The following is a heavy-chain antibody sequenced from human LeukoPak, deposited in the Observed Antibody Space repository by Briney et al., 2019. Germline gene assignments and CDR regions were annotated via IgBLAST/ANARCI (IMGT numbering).Heavy chain of an antibody. CDR3: ARGNDIHSLAFDI. V-gene: IGHV3-53*01. Sequence: PGGSLRLSCAASGFTVSSNYMSWVRQAPGKGLEWVSVIYSGGSTYYADSVKGRFTISRDNSKNTLYLQMNSLRAEDTAVYYCARGNDIHSLAFDIWGQGTMVTVSS. J-gene: IGHJ3*02. CDR2: IYSGGST. D-gene: IGHD3-9*01. CDR1: GFTVSSNY.